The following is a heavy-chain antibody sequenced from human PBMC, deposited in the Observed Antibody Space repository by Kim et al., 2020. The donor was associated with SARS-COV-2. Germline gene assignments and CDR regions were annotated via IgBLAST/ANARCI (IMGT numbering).Heavy chain of an antibody. D-gene: IGHD3-22*01. Sequence: ASVKVSCKASGYTFTSYAMNWVRQAPGQGLEWMGWINTNTGNPTYAQGFTGRFVFSLDTSVSTAYLQISSLKAEDTAVYYCARVGGIPNRKYYYDSSGYYYGVGWFDPWGQGTLVTVSS. CDR3: ARVGGIPNRKYYYDSSGYYYGVGWFDP. V-gene: IGHV7-4-1*02. CDR1: GYTFTSYA. CDR2: INTNTGNP. J-gene: IGHJ5*02.